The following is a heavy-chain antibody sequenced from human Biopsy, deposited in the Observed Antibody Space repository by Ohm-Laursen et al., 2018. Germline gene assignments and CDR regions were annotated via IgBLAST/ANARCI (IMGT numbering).Heavy chain of an antibody. CDR1: GASMTDYF. CDR2: AYPSGTT. J-gene: IGHJ6*02. V-gene: IGHV4-4*07. D-gene: IGHD3-10*01. Sequence: TLSLTWSVSGASMTDYFWSWIWQPAGKGLEWIGRAYPSGTTYYNPSLKGRVTISIDASKNQLSLKVTSVTAADTAVFYCAGSRGHYFNGLDVWGQGTTVIVSS. CDR3: AGSRGHYFNGLDV.